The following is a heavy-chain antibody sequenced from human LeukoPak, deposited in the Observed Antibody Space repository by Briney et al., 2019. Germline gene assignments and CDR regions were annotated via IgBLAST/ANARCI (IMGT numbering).Heavy chain of an antibody. CDR1: GGSISFYH. Sequence: SETLSLTCTVSGGSISFYHWSWIRQPATKGLEWIGRMKISGSTNYNPSLKSRVTTSVDTSKNQFSLKLSSVTAADTAIYYCARDEPDSSSWYGDAFDIWGQGTMVTVSS. D-gene: IGHD6-13*01. V-gene: IGHV4-4*07. J-gene: IGHJ3*02. CDR3: ARDEPDSSSWYGDAFDI. CDR2: MKISGST.